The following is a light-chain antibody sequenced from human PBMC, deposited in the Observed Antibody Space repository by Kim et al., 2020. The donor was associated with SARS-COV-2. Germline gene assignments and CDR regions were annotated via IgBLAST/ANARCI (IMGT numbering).Light chain of an antibody. Sequence: GQSITISFTGTSSDVGGYNSISWYQQHPGKAPKVMIYDVDKRPSGVSVRFSGSKAGNTDSLSISGLHAEDEADYYCSSFTGSSTLLFGGGTQLTVL. J-gene: IGLJ3*02. CDR1: SSDVGGYNS. CDR3: SSFTGSSTLL. V-gene: IGLV2-14*03. CDR2: DVD.